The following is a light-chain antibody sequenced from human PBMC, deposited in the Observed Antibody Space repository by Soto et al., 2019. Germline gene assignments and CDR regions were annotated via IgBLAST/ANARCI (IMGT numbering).Light chain of an antibody. V-gene: IGKV3-20*01. J-gene: IGKJ3*01. CDR2: GAS. Sequence: ELVLTQSPGTLSLSPGERATLSCRASQSVSSSYLAWYQQKPGQAPRLLIYGASSRATGIPERFSGSGSGTDFPLTISRLEPEDFAVYYCQQYGDSVFTFGPGTKVDIK. CDR3: QQYGDSVFT. CDR1: QSVSSSY.